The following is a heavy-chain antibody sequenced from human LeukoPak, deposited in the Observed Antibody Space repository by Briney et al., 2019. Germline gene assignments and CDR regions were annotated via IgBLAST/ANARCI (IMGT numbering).Heavy chain of an antibody. CDR1: GFTFSNFW. CDR3: AKDLRFLEWLPVYYYYYGMDV. D-gene: IGHD3-3*01. V-gene: IGHV3-7*03. Sequence: GSLRLSCTASGFTFSNFWMGWVRQAPGKGLEWVANIKQDETEKFYLGSVKGRFTISRDNAKNTLYLQMNSLRAEDTAVYYCAKDLRFLEWLPVYYYYYGMDVWGQGTRVTVSS. CDR2: IKQDETEK. J-gene: IGHJ6*02.